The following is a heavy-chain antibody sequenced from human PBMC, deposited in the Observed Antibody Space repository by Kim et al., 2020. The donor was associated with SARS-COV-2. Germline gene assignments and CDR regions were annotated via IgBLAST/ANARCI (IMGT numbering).Heavy chain of an antibody. Sequence: SETLSLTCTVSGGSISSYYWSWIRQPPGKGLEWIGYIYYSGSTNYNPSLKSRVTISVDTSKNQFSLKLSSVTAADTAVYYCARAGLRFFGGNLFDYWGQGTLVTVSS. D-gene: IGHD2-15*01. CDR2: IYYSGST. CDR3: ARAGLRFFGGNLFDY. V-gene: IGHV4-59*01. J-gene: IGHJ4*02. CDR1: GGSISSYY.